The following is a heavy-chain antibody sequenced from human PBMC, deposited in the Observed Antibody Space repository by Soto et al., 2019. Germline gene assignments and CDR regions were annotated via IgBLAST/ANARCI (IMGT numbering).Heavy chain of an antibody. J-gene: IGHJ6*02. CDR3: ARERRIAAAGTDYYYGMDV. D-gene: IGHD6-13*01. CDR2: IWYDGSNK. CDR1: GFTFSSYG. V-gene: IGHV3-33*01. Sequence: GGSLRLSCAASGFTFSSYGMHWVRQAPGKGLEWVAVIWYDGSNKYYADSVKGRFTISRDNSKNTLYLQMNSLRAEDTAVYYCARERRIAAAGTDYYYGMDVWGQGTTVTVSS.